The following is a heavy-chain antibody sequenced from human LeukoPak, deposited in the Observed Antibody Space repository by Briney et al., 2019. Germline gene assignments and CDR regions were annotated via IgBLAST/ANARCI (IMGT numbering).Heavy chain of an antibody. Sequence: RGSLRLSCAASGFTFSSYAMNWVRLAPGKGLEWVSAIRGSGGGTYYADSVKGRFTISRDNSKNTLYLQINSLRAEDTALYYCAKADDSGGYFSQIDYWGQGALVTVSS. CDR2: IRGSGGGT. V-gene: IGHV3-23*01. J-gene: IGHJ4*02. CDR3: AKADDSGGYFSQIDY. CDR1: GFTFSSYA. D-gene: IGHD3-22*01.